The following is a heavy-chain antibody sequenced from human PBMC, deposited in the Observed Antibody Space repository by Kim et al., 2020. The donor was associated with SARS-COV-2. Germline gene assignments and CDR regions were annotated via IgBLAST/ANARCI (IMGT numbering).Heavy chain of an antibody. J-gene: IGHJ5*02. CDR3: ARVTNAYDSTGPLVRWFGP. V-gene: IGHV5-51*01. CDR1: GYSYSTYW. CDR2: IYPDDSQT. D-gene: IGHD3-22*01. Sequence: GESLKISCQGSGYSYSTYWIAWVRQMPGKGLEWMGIIYPDDSQTKYSQSFQFQGRVTIPVDKSINTAYLQWTSLQASDTAMYYCARVTNAYDSTGPLVRWFGPWRQGTQVTVSS.